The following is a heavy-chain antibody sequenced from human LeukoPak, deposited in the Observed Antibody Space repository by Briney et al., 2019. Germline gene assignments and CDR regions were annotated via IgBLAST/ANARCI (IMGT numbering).Heavy chain of an antibody. V-gene: IGHV4-34*01. CDR3: ARHRKNGYSYGRAFDY. D-gene: IGHD5-18*01. J-gene: IGHJ4*02. CDR2: INHSGST. CDR1: GGSFSGYY. Sequence: SETLSLTCAVYGGSFSGYYWSWIRQPPGKGLEWIGEINHSGSTNYNPSLKSRVTISVDTSKNQFSLKLSSVTAADTAVYYCARHRKNGYSYGRAFDYWGQGTLVTVSS.